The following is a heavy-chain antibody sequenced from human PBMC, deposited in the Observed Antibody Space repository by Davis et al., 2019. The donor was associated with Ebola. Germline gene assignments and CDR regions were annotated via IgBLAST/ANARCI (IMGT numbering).Heavy chain of an antibody. Sequence: AASVKVSCKASGYTFTSYGISWVRQAPGQGLEWMGWISACNGNTNYAQKLQGRVTMTTDTSTSTAYMELRSLRSDDTAVYYCARDYILTGFLSAYYGMDVWGKGTTVTVSS. CDR1: GYTFTSYG. V-gene: IGHV1-18*01. CDR3: ARDYILTGFLSAYYGMDV. D-gene: IGHD3-9*01. J-gene: IGHJ6*04. CDR2: ISACNGNT.